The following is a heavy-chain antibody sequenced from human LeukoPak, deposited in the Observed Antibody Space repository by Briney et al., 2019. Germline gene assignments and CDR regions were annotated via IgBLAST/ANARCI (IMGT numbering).Heavy chain of an antibody. Sequence: ASVKVSCKASGGTFSSYAISWVRQAPGQGLEWMGIINPSGGSTSYAQKFQGRVTMTRDTSTSTVYMELSSLRSEDTAVYYCVRDLNYDSSGYLFGYWGQGTLVTVSS. V-gene: IGHV1-46*01. D-gene: IGHD3-22*01. CDR2: INPSGGST. CDR1: GGTFSSYA. J-gene: IGHJ4*02. CDR3: VRDLNYDSSGYLFGY.